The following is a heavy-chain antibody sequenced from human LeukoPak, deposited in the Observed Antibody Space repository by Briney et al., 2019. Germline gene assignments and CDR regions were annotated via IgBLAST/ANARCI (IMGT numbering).Heavy chain of an antibody. Sequence: GGSLRLSCEASGFCFTNTWMSWVRQAPGTGLEWVGRVKSKADDGTTDYAAPVQGRFTISRDDSKNTLSLQMNSLKTEDTAVYYCATEGGSGSYYGDDAFDMWGQGTMVTVSS. CDR2: VKSKADDGTT. V-gene: IGHV3-15*01. CDR3: ATEGGSGSYYGDDAFDM. J-gene: IGHJ3*02. D-gene: IGHD3-10*01. CDR1: GFCFTNTW.